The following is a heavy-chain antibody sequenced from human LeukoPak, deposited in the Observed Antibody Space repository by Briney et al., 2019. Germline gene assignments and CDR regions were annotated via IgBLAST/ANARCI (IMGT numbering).Heavy chain of an antibody. V-gene: IGHV3-30*18. CDR1: DSGFTFSSYG. CDR2: ISYDGNNK. CDR3: AKDRGGYNFHALDV. Sequence: GRSLRLSCAASDSGFTFSSYGMHWVRQAPGKGLEWVAVISYDGNNKYYADSEKGRFTISRDNSKNTLYLEMNSLRAEDTAVYYCAKDRGGYNFHALDVWGQGTTVTVSS. D-gene: IGHD5-24*01. J-gene: IGHJ6*02.